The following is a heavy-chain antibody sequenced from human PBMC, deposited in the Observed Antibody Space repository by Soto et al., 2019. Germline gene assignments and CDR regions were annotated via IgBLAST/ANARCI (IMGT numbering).Heavy chain of an antibody. CDR1: GFTFDNYG. CDR2: ITGAGGST. CDR3: AKGHSDSFGNYDYFGMDV. D-gene: IGHD4-4*01. J-gene: IGHJ6*02. Sequence: PGGSLRLSCAASGFTFDNYGMSWARQAPGKGLEWIGAITGAGGSTYNADSVKGRFTISRDNSKKTVYLQVDSLRVEDTAVYYCAKGHSDSFGNYDYFGMDVWGQGTTVTVSS. V-gene: IGHV3-23*01.